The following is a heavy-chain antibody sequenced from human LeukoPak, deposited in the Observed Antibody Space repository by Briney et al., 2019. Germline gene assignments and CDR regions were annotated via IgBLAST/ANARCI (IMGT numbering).Heavy chain of an antibody. CDR2: IIPIFGTA. CDR1: GGTFSSYA. CDR3: ARDPGWYQDKEGFDP. V-gene: IGHV1-69*05. D-gene: IGHD6-19*01. J-gene: IGHJ5*02. Sequence: SSVKVSCKASGGTFSSYAISWVRQAPGQGLEWMGRIIPIFGTANYAQKFQGRVTITTDESTSTAYMELSSLRSEDTAVYYCARDPGWYQDKEGFDPWGQGTLVTVSS.